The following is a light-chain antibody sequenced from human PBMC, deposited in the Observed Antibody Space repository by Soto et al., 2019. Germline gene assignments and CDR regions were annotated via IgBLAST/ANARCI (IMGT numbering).Light chain of an antibody. CDR1: QSVGSN. V-gene: IGKV3D-15*01. J-gene: IGKJ1*01. Sequence: EIVMTQSPATLSVSPGERATLSCRASQSVGSNLAWYQQKPGQAPRLLIYGASTRATGIPARFSGSGSGTEFTLTISSLQSEDFAVYYCQQYNNWPPRPFGQGTKVEIK. CDR3: QQYNNWPPRP. CDR2: GAS.